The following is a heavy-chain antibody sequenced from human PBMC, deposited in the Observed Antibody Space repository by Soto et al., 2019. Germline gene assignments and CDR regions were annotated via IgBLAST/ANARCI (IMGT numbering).Heavy chain of an antibody. CDR2: IYSGGST. CDR3: ARIYGGNLGYYYYGMDV. J-gene: IGHJ6*02. Sequence: GGSLRLSCAASGFTVSSNYMSWVRQAPGKGLEWVSVIYSGGSTYYADSVKGRFTISRDNSKNTLYLQMNSLRAEDTAVYYCARIYGGNLGYYYYGMDVWGQGTTVTVSS. V-gene: IGHV3-53*01. D-gene: IGHD2-21*02. CDR1: GFTVSSNY.